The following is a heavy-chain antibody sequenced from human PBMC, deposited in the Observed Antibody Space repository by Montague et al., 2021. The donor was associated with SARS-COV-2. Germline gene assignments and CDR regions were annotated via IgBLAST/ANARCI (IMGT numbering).Heavy chain of an antibody. CDR2: IYYSGST. CDR1: GGSISSYY. D-gene: IGHD6-19*01. CDR3: AGTSTYSSGWGINYYYYGMDV. V-gene: IGHV4-59*01. J-gene: IGHJ6*02. Sequence: SETLSLTCTVSGGSISSYYWSWIRQPPGKGLEWIGYIYYSGSTNYNPSRKSRVTISVDTSKNQFSLKLSSVTAADTAVYYCAGTSTYSSGWGINYYYYGMDVWGQRTTVTVSS.